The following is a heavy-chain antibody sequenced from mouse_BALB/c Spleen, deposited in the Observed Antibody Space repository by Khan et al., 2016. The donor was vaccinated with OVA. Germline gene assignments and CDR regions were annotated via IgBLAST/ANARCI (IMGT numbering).Heavy chain of an antibody. V-gene: IGHV1-7*01. CDR1: GYTFINYW. J-gene: IGHJ2*01. CDR3: ARRGLRWDFDY. D-gene: IGHD1-1*01. CDR2: INPSTGYT. Sequence: QVQLQQSGAELAKPGASVKMSCKASGYTFINYWILWVKQRPGQGLEWIRYINPSTGYTEYNQNFKDKATLTADKSSSTAYMQLSSLTSEDSAVYYCARRGLRWDFDYWGQGTTLTVSS.